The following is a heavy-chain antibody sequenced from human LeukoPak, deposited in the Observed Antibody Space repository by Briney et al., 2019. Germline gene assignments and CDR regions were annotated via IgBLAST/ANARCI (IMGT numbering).Heavy chain of an antibody. V-gene: IGHV4-59*01. CDR2: IYHSGRT. CDR3: ARAGYYDYVWGSYPSPYYYYYYMDV. D-gene: IGHD3-16*02. J-gene: IGHJ6*03. Sequence: SETLSLTCTVSGGSISTYYWNWIRQPPGKGLEWIGYIYHSGRTNYNPSLKSRVTISVDTSKNQFSLKLSSVTAADTAVYYCARAGYYDYVWGSYPSPYYYYYYMDVWGKGTTVTISS. CDR1: GGSISTYY.